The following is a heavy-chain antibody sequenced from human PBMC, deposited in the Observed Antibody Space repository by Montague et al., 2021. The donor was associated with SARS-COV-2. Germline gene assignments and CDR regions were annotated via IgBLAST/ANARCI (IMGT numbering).Heavy chain of an antibody. CDR1: GGSVSSDNW. CDR2: IYHSGTT. D-gene: IGHD1-26*01. J-gene: IGHJ5*02. Sequence: SETRSLTCTVSGGSVSSDNWWTWVRQPPGKGLEWIGEIYHSGTTNYNPSLQSQVTISVDKSRNHLSLNLRSVTAADTAMYYCALPLGGARFDPWGQGILVTVSS. CDR3: ALPLGGARFDP. V-gene: IGHV4-4*02.